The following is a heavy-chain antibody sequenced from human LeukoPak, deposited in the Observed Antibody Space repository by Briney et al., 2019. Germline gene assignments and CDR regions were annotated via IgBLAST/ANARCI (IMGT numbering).Heavy chain of an antibody. CDR2: IYYSGST. D-gene: IGHD3-22*01. V-gene: IGHV4-39*01. J-gene: IGHJ4*02. CDR1: GGSISSSSYY. CDR3: ARHHSSGYLR. Sequence: SETLSLTCTVSGGSISSSSYYWGWIRQPPGKGLEWIGSIYYSGSTYYNPSLKSRVTISVDTSKNQFSLKLSSVTAADTAVYYCARHHSSGYLRWGQGTLVTVSS.